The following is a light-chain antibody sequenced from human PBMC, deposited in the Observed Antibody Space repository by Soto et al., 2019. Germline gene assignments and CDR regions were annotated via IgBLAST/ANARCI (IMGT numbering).Light chain of an antibody. V-gene: IGKV3-15*01. Sequence: ETVMTQSPATLSVSPGDRVTLSCRASQSIGTNLLWLQQSPGQPPRLLISGASDRVAGVPDRFSGSGSGTDFTLTISGLQSGDFAVYYCQQYNRWPFTFGPGTKVDIK. CDR1: QSIGTN. J-gene: IGKJ3*01. CDR2: GAS. CDR3: QQYNRWPFT.